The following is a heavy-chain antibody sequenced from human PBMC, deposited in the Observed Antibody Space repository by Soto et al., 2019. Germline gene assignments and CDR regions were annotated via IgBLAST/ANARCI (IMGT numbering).Heavy chain of an antibody. CDR3: TTDYPGIAVAGTDY. V-gene: IGHV3-15*01. Sequence: GGSLRLSCAASGFTFSSYAMSWVRQAPGKGLEWVGRIKSKTDGGTTDYAAPVKGRFTISRDDSKNTLYLQMNSLKTEDTAVYYCTTDYPGIAVAGTDYWGQGTLVTVSS. CDR2: IKSKTDGGTT. CDR1: GFTFSSYA. J-gene: IGHJ4*02. D-gene: IGHD6-19*01.